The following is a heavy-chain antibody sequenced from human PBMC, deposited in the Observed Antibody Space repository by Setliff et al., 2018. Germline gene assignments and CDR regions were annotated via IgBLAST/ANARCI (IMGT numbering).Heavy chain of an antibody. D-gene: IGHD6-6*01. CDR3: ARGRNIAARLLDS. V-gene: IGHV4-59*12. CDR2: VYYSGTA. Sequence: SETLSLTCTVSDGSLSTYYWSWIRQPPGKGLEFIGYVYYSGTANYSPSLRSRLTISVDTFKNQFSLKVISMTAADTAVYYCARGRNIAARLLDSWGQGTLVTSPQ. CDR1: DGSLSTYY. J-gene: IGHJ4*02.